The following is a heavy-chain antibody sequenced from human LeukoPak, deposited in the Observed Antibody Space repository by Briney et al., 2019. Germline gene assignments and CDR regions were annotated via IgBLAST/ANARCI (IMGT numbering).Heavy chain of an antibody. CDR2: IKDDGSGN. Sequence: GGSLRLSCAASGFDFSDYWMSWVRQAPGKGLEWVANIKDDGSGNNYVDSVKGRFTISRDNAKNLMYLQMNSMRDEDTAVYYCARGGSFDLNRLFDYWGQGALVTVSS. CDR3: ARGGSFDLNRLFDY. CDR1: GFDFSDYW. J-gene: IGHJ4*02. V-gene: IGHV3-7*01. D-gene: IGHD6-13*01.